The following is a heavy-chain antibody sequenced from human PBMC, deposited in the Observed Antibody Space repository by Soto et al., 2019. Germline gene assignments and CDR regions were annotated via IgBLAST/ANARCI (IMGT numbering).Heavy chain of an antibody. CDR3: ARGRGITATGTSWFDP. CDR1: GDSLSSSTYY. J-gene: IGHJ5*02. V-gene: IGHV4-39*01. D-gene: IGHD6-13*01. CDR2: IYYSGTT. Sequence: SETLSLTCTVSGDSLSSSTYYWGWIRQPPGKGLEWIGNIYYSGTTYHNPSLKSRATISVDTSKNQFSLKLSSVTAADTAVYYCARGRGITATGTSWFDPWGQGALVTVSS.